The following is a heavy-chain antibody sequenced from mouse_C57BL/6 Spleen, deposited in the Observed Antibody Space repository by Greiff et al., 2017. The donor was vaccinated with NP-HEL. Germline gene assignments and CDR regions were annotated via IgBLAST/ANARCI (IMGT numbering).Heavy chain of an antibody. J-gene: IGHJ3*01. CDR1: GYTFTSYG. Sequence: QVHVKQSGAELARPGASVKLSCKASGYTFTSYGISWVKQRTGQGLEWIGEIYPRSGNTYYNEKFKGKATLTADKSSSTAYMELRSLTSEDSAVYFCARSAGYDVRTWFAYWGQGTLVTVSA. CDR3: ARSAGYDVRTWFAY. D-gene: IGHD2-2*01. CDR2: IYPRSGNT. V-gene: IGHV1-81*01.